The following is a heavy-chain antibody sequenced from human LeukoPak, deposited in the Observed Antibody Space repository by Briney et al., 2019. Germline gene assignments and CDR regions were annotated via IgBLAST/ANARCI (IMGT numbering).Heavy chain of an antibody. CDR1: GFTFSDYT. J-gene: IGHJ4*02. V-gene: IGHV3-30*04. Sequence: GGSLRLSCAASGFTFSDYTMHWIRQAPGKGLEWVAVISYDGGQKYHADSVKGRFTISRDNSKNTVSLQMNSLRAEDTAVFYCARANSSSWHYFDYWGQGTLVTVSS. CDR2: ISYDGGQK. CDR3: ARANSSSWHYFDY. D-gene: IGHD6-13*01.